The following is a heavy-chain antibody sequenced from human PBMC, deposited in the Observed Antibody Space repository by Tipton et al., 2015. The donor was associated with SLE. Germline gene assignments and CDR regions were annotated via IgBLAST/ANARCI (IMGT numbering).Heavy chain of an antibody. CDR1: GGSFSVYY. Sequence: TLSLTCAFYGGSFSVYYWTWIRQPPGRGLEWIGEINHSGSTNYNPSLKSRVTISVGTSKNQFSLKLRSVTAADAAVYYCARRCAKGLGYWGQGTLVTVSS. J-gene: IGHJ4*02. CDR3: ARRCAKGLGY. D-gene: IGHD4/OR15-4a*01. CDR2: INHSGST. V-gene: IGHV4-34*01.